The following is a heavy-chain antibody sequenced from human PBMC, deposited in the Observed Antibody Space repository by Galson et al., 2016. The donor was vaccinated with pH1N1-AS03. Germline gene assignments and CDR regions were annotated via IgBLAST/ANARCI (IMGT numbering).Heavy chain of an antibody. CDR1: GYIFTGFY. CDR2: INLNSGVT. V-gene: IGHV1-2*04. CDR3: ARDPRGPCTSTTCPTAYTFGMDV. Sequence: SVKVSCKASGYIFTGFYVHWVRQAPGQGLEWMGWINLNSGVTNYAQKFQAWVTMTRDTSISTAYMELYGLKSDDTAVYYYARDPRGPCTSTTCPTAYTFGMDVWGQGTTVIVSS. D-gene: IGHD2-2*01. J-gene: IGHJ6*02.